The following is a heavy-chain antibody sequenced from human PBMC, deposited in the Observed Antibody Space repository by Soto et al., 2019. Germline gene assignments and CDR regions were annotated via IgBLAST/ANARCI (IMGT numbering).Heavy chain of an antibody. CDR2: IYSGGST. CDR3: ARYDILTGCMDV. J-gene: IGHJ6*02. CDR1: GFTVSSNY. Sequence: GGSLRLSCAASGFTVSSNYMSWVRQAPGKGLEWVSVIYSGGSTYYADSVKGRFTISRDNSKNTLYLQMNSLRAEDTAAYYCARYDILTGCMDVWGQGTTVTVSS. D-gene: IGHD3-9*01. V-gene: IGHV3-53*01.